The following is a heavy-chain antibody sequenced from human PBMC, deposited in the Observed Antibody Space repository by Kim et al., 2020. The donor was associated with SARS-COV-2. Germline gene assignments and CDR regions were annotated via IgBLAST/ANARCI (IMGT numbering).Heavy chain of an antibody. D-gene: IGHD4-17*01. V-gene: IGHV3-53*01. Sequence: GGSLRLSCAALSGLSVSNSHMTWVRQAPGKGLEWVSFIYVAGTTSYADSVKGRFTVSRDTSRNTLYLQMNSLSADDTAVYFCASRPYGDYPFFDYWGPGTLVTVSS. CDR2: IYVAGTT. J-gene: IGHJ4*02. CDR3: ASRPYGDYPFFDY. CDR1: GLSVSNSH.